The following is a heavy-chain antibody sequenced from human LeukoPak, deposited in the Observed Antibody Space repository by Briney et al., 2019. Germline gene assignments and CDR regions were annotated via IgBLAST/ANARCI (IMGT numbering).Heavy chain of an antibody. CDR3: ARRRDDYVWGSYRYTNTYYFDY. V-gene: IGHV4-61*02. D-gene: IGHD3-16*02. Sequence: PSETLSLTCTVSGGSISSGSYYWSWIRQPAGKGLEWIGRIYTSGSTNYNPSLKSRVTISVDTSKNQFSLKLSSVTAADTAVYYCARRRDDYVWGSYRYTNTYYFDYWGQGTLVTVSS. J-gene: IGHJ4*02. CDR1: GGSISSGSYY. CDR2: IYTSGST.